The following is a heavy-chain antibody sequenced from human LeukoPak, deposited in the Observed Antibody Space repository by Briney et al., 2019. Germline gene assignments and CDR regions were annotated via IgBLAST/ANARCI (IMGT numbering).Heavy chain of an antibody. CDR3: ARFPGGAEYRHYYYMDV. CDR2: IYYGETT. J-gene: IGHJ6*03. Sequence: SETLSLTCTVSGDSISSGPYYWGWIRQPPGKGLEWIGNIYYGETTNYNPSFKSRVTISVDTSKNQFSLKLNSVTAADTAVYYCARFPGGAEYRHYYYMDVWGKGTTVTVSS. V-gene: IGHV4-39*07. D-gene: IGHD1-14*01. CDR1: GDSISSGPYY.